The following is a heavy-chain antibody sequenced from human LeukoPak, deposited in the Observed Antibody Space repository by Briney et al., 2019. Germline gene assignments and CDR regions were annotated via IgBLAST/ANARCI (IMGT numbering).Heavy chain of an antibody. V-gene: IGHV4-59*01. J-gene: IGHJ4*02. CDR1: GGSISSYY. CDR2: IYYSGST. D-gene: IGHD2-15*01. Sequence: SETLSLTCTVSGGSISSYYWSWIRQPPGKGLEWIGYIYYSGSTNYNPSLKSRVTISVDTSKNQFSLKLSSVTAADTAVYYCARLGSCSGGSCYPDYGYFDYWGQGTLVTVSS. CDR3: ARLGSCSGGSCYPDYGYFDY.